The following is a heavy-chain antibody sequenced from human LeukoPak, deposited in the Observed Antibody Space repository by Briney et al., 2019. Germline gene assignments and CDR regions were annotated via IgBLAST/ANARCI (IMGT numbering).Heavy chain of an antibody. J-gene: IGHJ4*02. D-gene: IGHD3-16*01. Sequence: PSETLSLTCTVSGGSISSYYWSWIRQPAGKGLEWIGRIYTGGSTNYNPSLKSRVTMSVDTSKNQFSLKLSSVTAADTAEYYCAAVYYDMSGVLQGPFDYWGQGRMVTVAS. V-gene: IGHV4-4*07. CDR1: GGSISSYY. CDR2: IYTGGST. CDR3: AAVYYDMSGVLQGPFDY.